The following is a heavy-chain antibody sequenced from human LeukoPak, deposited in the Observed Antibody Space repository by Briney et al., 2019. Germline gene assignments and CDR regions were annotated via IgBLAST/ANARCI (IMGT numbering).Heavy chain of an antibody. Sequence: ASVKVSCKASGYTFTGYYMHWVRQAPGQGLEWMGRINPNSGGTNYAQKFQGRVTMTRDTSISTAYMELSRLRSDDTAVYYCARDPDDILTGYYLDGDYYYMDVWGKGTTVTVSS. V-gene: IGHV1-2*06. D-gene: IGHD3-9*01. CDR1: GYTFTGYY. CDR3: ARDPDDILTGYYLDGDYYYMDV. J-gene: IGHJ6*03. CDR2: INPNSGGT.